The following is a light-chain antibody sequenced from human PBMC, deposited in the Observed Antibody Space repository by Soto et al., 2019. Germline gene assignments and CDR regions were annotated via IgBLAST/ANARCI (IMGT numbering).Light chain of an antibody. CDR1: SSNIGNNV. J-gene: IGLJ2*01. CDR2: DNN. Sequence: QSVLTQPPSVSAAPGQTVTISCSGGSSNIGNNVVAWYQQFPGTAPKLLIYDNNKRPSGIPDRFSGSKSGTSATLGITGLQTGDEADYYCGTWDSGLSAGGVFGGGTQLTVL. V-gene: IGLV1-51*01. CDR3: GTWDSGLSAGGV.